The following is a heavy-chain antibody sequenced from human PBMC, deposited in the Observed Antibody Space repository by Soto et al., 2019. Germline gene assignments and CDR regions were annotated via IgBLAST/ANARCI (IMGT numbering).Heavy chain of an antibody. CDR1: GGAINNRYYY. V-gene: IGHV4-31*03. CDR3: ARDRPPFKPFARGMDV. Sequence: PSETLSLTGSVSGGAINNRYYYWSWIRQHPGKGLEWIGNIFYIGSTDYNPSLKGRLTISIDTSKNEFSLKLTSVTAADTAVYYCARDRPPFKPFARGMDVLGQGTTATVSS. CDR2: IFYIGST. D-gene: IGHD3-16*01. J-gene: IGHJ6*02.